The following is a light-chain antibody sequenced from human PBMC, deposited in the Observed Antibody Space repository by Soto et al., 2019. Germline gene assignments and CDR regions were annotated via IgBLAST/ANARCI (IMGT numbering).Light chain of an antibody. V-gene: IGKV1-39*01. Sequence: DIEMTQYLYSLSSSVGDRVTITCRASQSISIYLHWYQQKPGKAPKLLIYAASSLQSGVPPRFSGSGSGTDFTLTISSLQPQACATYYCQHSNSKPITSGGGTKVDIK. CDR3: QHSNSKPIT. CDR1: QSISIY. CDR2: AAS. J-gene: IGKJ4*01.